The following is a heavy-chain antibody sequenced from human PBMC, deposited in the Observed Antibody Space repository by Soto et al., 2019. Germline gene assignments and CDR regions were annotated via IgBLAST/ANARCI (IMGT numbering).Heavy chain of an antibody. D-gene: IGHD3-3*01. V-gene: IGHV4-38-2*01. CDR3: ARTDNVGYYHY. Sequence: KPWETLSLTCAASGVTFSGFTFWAWLRQPPGKGLEWVWSIYRGGTTYYNPSLKSRVTISVDTSTKQFLLKLSCGLAADAAVYYCARTDNVGYYHYFGQGTLVTVSS. CDR1: GVTFSGFTF. CDR2: IYRGGTT. J-gene: IGHJ4*02.